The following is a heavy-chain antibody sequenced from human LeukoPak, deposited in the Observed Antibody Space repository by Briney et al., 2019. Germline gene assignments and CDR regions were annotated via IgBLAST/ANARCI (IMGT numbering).Heavy chain of an antibody. CDR3: ERGREIYCSGVSCYRWFDP. Sequence: SETLSLTCTVSGGSISSYYWSWIRQPPGKGLEWVGYIFYSGTDNYTPSLNSRVTISLNTCKNQISLRLSSVTAADTAVYYCERGREIYCSGVSCYRWFDPWGQGTLVTVSS. CDR1: GGSISSYY. J-gene: IGHJ5*02. D-gene: IGHD2-15*01. V-gene: IGHV4-59*01. CDR2: IFYSGTD.